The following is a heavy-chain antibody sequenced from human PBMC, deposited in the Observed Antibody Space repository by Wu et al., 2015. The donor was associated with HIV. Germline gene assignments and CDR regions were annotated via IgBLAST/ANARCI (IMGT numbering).Heavy chain of an antibody. CDR3: AKADQRGYDIGHWYYDF. Sequence: QVQLVQSGAEVKKPGASVKVSCKASGYTFTGYYMHWVRQAPGQGLEWMGWINSNSGGTNYAQKFQGRVTMTRDTSISTVYMELSRLRSDDTAVYFCAKADQRGYDIGHWYYDFWGRGTLITVS. V-gene: IGHV1-2*02. J-gene: IGHJ2*01. CDR1: GYTFTGYY. D-gene: IGHD5-18*01. CDR2: INSNSGGT.